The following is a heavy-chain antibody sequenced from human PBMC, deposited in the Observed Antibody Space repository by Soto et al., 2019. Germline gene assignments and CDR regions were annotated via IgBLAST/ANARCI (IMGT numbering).Heavy chain of an antibody. D-gene: IGHD6-13*01. CDR2: MNPNSGNT. V-gene: IGHV1-8*01. CDR3: ARGSSGYSSSWYGRHPYQPTVKIYYYYMDV. J-gene: IGHJ6*03. Sequence: GASVKVSCKASGYTFTSYDINWVRQATGQGLEWMGWMNPNSGNTGYAQKFQGRVTMTGNTSISTAYMELSSLRSEDTAVYYCARGSSGYSSSWYGRHPYQPTVKIYYYYMDVWGKGTTVTVSS. CDR1: GYTFTSYD.